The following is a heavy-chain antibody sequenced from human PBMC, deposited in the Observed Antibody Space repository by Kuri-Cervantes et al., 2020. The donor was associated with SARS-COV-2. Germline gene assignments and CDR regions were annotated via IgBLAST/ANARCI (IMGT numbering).Heavy chain of an antibody. Sequence: GESLKISCAASGFTFSNYGMNWVRQAPGKGLQWVSSISSSSSYIYYADSVKGRFTISRDNAKNSLYLQMNSLRAEDTAVYYCARDQSGSYYFGYFDYWGQGTLVTVSS. J-gene: IGHJ4*02. D-gene: IGHD1-26*01. CDR1: GFTFSNYG. CDR2: ISSSSSYI. V-gene: IGHV3-21*01. CDR3: ARDQSGSYYFGYFDY.